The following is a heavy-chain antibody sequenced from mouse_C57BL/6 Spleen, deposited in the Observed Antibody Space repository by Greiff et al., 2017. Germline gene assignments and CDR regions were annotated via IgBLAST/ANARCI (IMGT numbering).Heavy chain of an antibody. CDR2: ISSGSSTI. J-gene: IGHJ3*01. V-gene: IGHV5-17*01. CDR1: GFTFSDYG. CDR3: ARLDSSGYVAWFAY. D-gene: IGHD3-2*02. Sequence: DVMLVESGGGLVKPGGSLKLSCAASGFTFSDYGMHWVRQAPEKGLEWVAYISSGSSTIYYADTVKGRFTISRDNAKNTLFLQMTSLRSEDTAMYYCARLDSSGYVAWFAYWGQGTLVTVSA.